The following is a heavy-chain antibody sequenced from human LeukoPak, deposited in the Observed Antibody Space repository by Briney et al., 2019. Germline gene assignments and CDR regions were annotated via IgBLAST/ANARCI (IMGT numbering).Heavy chain of an antibody. CDR3: ARARSAATTLWFDP. D-gene: IGHD1-26*01. CDR2: IYYSGST. V-gene: IGHV4-59*01. CDR1: GGSISSYY. J-gene: IGHJ5*02. Sequence: PSETLSLTCTVSGGSISSYYWSWIRQPPGKGLEWIGYIYYSGSTNYNPSLKSRVTISVETSKNQFSLKLSSVTAADTAVYYCARARSAATTLWFDPWGQGTLVTVSS.